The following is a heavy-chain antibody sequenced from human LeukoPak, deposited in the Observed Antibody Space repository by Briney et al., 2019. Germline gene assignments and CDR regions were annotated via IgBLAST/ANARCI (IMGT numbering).Heavy chain of an antibody. Sequence: GALRLSCAASGFTFSTYPMHWVRQAPGQGLEYVSAIGSDGDSTYYANSVKGRFTISRDNSKNTLYLQMGSLKSEDMAVYYCARAIVGAFPRGAFDIWGQGTMVTVSS. V-gene: IGHV3-64*01. CDR3: ARAIVGAFPRGAFDI. J-gene: IGHJ3*02. D-gene: IGHD1-26*01. CDR1: GFTFSTYP. CDR2: IGSDGDST.